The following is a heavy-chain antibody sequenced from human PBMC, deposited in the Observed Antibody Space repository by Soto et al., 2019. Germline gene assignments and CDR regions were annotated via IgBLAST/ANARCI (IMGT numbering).Heavy chain of an antibody. D-gene: IGHD4-17*01. CDR3: AGGDFGGHVDV. V-gene: IGHV4-59*01. J-gene: IGHJ6*02. Sequence: PSETLSLTCTVSGGSISSYYWSWIRQPPGKGLEWIGYIYYSGSTNYNPSLKSRVTISVDTAKNQFSLKLSSVTAADTAVYYCAGGDFGGHVDVWGQGTTVTVSS. CDR1: GGSISSYY. CDR2: IYYSGST.